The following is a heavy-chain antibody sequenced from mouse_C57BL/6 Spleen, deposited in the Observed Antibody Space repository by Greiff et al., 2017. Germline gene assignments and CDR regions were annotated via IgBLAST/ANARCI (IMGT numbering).Heavy chain of an antibody. CDR2: IYPGDGDT. CDR3: AKSTPCDY. V-gene: IGHV1-82*01. Sequence: QVQLQQSGPELVKPGASVKISCKASGYAFSSSWMNWVKQRPGQGLEWIGRIYPGDGDTNYNGKFKGKDTLTADKSSSTAYMQLSSLTSEDSAVXFCAKSTPCDYWGQGTTLTVSS. D-gene: IGHD4-1*02. CDR1: GYAFSSSW. J-gene: IGHJ2*01.